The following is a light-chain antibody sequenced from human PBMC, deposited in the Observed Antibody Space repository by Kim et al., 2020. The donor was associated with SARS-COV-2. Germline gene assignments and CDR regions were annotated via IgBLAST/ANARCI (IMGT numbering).Light chain of an antibody. V-gene: IGKV1-5*01. Sequence: ASVGGSVPITCPASRSSSYWLAWYQHKPGKAPKVLIYDVSNLNSGVPSRFSGGGSGTEFTLTINSLQPDDFATYYCQQYSSYPYTCGEGTEVEI. J-gene: IGKJ2*01. CDR2: DVS. CDR1: RSSSYW. CDR3: QQYSSYPYT.